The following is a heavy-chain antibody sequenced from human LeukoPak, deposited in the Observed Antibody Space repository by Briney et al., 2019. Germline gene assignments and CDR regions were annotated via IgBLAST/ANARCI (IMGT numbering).Heavy chain of an antibody. J-gene: IGHJ6*02. Sequence: SETLSLTCAVYGGSFSGYYWSWIRQPPGKGLEWIGEINHSGSTNSNPSLKSRVTISVDTSKNQFSLKLSSVTAADTAVYYCARGLRGYYYYGMDVWGQGTTVTVSS. CDR2: INHSGST. D-gene: IGHD4-17*01. CDR3: ARGLRGYYYYGMDV. V-gene: IGHV4-34*01. CDR1: GGSFSGYY.